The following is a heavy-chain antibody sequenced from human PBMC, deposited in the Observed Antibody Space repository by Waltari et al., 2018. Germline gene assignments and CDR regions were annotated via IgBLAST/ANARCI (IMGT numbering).Heavy chain of an antibody. CDR3: ARGSRYCSSTSCYSSPRRGWFDP. D-gene: IGHD2-2*01. J-gene: IGHJ5*02. CDR1: GGSFSGYY. V-gene: IGHV4-34*01. Sequence: QVQLQQWGAGLLKPSETLSLTCAVYGGSFSGYYWSWIRQPPGKGLEWIGEINHSGSTNYNPSLKSRVTISVDTSKNQFSLKLSSVTAADTAVYYCARGSRYCSSTSCYSSPRRGWFDPWGQGTLVTVSS. CDR2: INHSGST.